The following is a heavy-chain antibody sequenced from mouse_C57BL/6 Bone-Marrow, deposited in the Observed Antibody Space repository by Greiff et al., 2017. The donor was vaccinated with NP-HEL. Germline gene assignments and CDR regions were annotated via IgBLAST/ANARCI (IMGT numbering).Heavy chain of an antibody. J-gene: IGHJ2*01. V-gene: IGHV14-4*01. CDR3: TTSTAQATSLDY. Sequence: VQLKESGAELVRPGASVKLSCTASGFNIKDDYMHWVKQRPEQGLEWIGWIDPENGDTEYASKFQGKATITADTSSNTAYLQLSSLTSEDTAVYYCTTSTAQATSLDYWGQGTTLTVSS. CDR2: IDPENGDT. D-gene: IGHD3-2*02. CDR1: GFNIKDDY.